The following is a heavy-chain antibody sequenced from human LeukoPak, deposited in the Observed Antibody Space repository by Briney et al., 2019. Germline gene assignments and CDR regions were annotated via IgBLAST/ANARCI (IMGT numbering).Heavy chain of an antibody. CDR2: IKQDANEK. CDR1: GFVFNNYW. CDR3: ARAPHLDYMDV. J-gene: IGHJ6*03. V-gene: IGHV3-7*01. Sequence: GGSLRLSCAASGFVFNNYWMTWVRQVPGKGLEWVTTIKQDANEKYFVDPVRGRFTISRDNAQNSLNLQMDSLRAEDTAVYYCARAPHLDYMDVWGKGTTVTVSS.